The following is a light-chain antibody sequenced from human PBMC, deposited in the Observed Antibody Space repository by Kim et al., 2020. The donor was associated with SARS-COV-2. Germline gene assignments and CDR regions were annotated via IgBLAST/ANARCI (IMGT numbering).Light chain of an antibody. V-gene: IGKV1-17*01. CDR2: GAS. J-gene: IGKJ5*01. Sequence: ASVGERVTITGRASQDIRNDLGWYQRNPGRAPKRLIYGASSLQSGVPSRFSGSGSGTEFTLTISSVQPEDFATYFCLQHSTYPITFGQGTRLEIK. CDR1: QDIRND. CDR3: LQHSTYPIT.